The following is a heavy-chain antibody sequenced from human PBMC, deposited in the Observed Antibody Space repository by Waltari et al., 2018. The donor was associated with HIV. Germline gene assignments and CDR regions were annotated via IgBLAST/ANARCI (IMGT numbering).Heavy chain of an antibody. CDR2: IYHSGST. V-gene: IGHV4-4*02. CDR1: GGSISSSNW. Sequence: QVQLQELGPGLVKPSGTLSLTCAVSGGSISSSNWWSWVRQPPGKGLEWIGEIYHSGSTNYNPSLKSRVTISVDKSKNQFSLKLSSVTAADTAVYYCARAVRFLEWDYYYYGMDVWGQGTTVTVSS. D-gene: IGHD3-3*01. J-gene: IGHJ6*02. CDR3: ARAVRFLEWDYYYYGMDV.